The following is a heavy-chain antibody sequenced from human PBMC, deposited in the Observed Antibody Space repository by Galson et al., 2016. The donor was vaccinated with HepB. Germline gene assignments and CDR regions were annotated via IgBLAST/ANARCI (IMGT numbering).Heavy chain of an antibody. CDR3: AGVVVAATNWFDP. V-gene: IGHV4-34*01. J-gene: IGHJ5*02. CDR1: GGSFNAYY. D-gene: IGHD2-15*01. Sequence: SETLSLTCGVHGGSFNAYYWSWIRQTPGKGLEWIGEVNHSGNTKYNPSLKSRVTISVDTSKNQFSLNLTSMTAADTAVYYCAGVVVAATNWFDPWGQGTLVTVSS. CDR2: VNHSGNT.